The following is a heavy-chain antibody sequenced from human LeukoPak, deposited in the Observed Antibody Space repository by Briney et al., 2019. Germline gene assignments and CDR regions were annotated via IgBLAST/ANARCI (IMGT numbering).Heavy chain of an antibody. CDR3: AKGIFGVVITLDY. V-gene: IGHV3-23*01. J-gene: IGHJ4*02. CDR1: GFTFSSYA. Sequence: SGGSLRLSCAASGFTFSSYAMSWVRQAPGKGLEWVSAISGSGGSTYYADSVKGRFTISRDNSKNTLYLQMNSLRAEDTAVYYCAKGIFGVVITLDYWGQGTLVTVSS. CDR2: ISGSGGST. D-gene: IGHD3-3*01.